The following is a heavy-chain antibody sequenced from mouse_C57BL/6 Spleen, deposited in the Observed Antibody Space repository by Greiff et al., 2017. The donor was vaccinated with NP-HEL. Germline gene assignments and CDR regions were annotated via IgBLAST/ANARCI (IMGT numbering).Heavy chain of an antibody. D-gene: IGHD1-1*01. V-gene: IGHV1-22*01. J-gene: IGHJ3*01. Sequence: VQLQQSGPELVKPGASVKMSCKASGYTFTDYNMHWVKQSHGKSLEWIGYINPNNGGTSYNQKFKGKATLTVNKSSSTAYMELRSLTSEDSAVYYCARGHYYGSSQFAYWGQGTLVTVSA. CDR3: ARGHYYGSSQFAY. CDR2: INPNNGGT. CDR1: GYTFTDYN.